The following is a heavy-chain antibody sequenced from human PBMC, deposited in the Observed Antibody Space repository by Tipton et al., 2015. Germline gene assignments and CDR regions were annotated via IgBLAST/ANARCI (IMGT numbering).Heavy chain of an antibody. Sequence: QLVQSGAEVKKPGASVKVSCKASGYRFTTYGIHWVRQAPGQGLEWMGGIMPLFGAANYSQKFQGRVTIIADKSTSTAYMKLSSLRSDDTAVYYCARDVPPHFDYVRGTYRTPGHHYVMDVWGQGTTVTVSS. CDR2: IMPLFGAA. CDR3: ARDVPPHFDYVRGTYRTPGHHYVMDV. J-gene: IGHJ6*02. D-gene: IGHD3-16*02. V-gene: IGHV1-69*06. CDR1: GYRFTTYG.